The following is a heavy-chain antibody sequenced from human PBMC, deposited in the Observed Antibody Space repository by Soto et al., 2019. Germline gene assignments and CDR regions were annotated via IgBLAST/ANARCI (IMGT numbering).Heavy chain of an antibody. D-gene: IGHD3-10*01. CDR2: ISGSGGST. J-gene: IGHJ6*02. CDR3: AIDLRVTMVHYPYYYYYYGMDV. V-gene: IGHV3-23*01. CDR1: GFTFSSYA. Sequence: GGSLRLSCAASGFTFSSYAMSWVRQAPGKGLEWVSAISGSGGSTYYADSVKGRVTISRDNSKNTLYLQMNSLRAEDTAVYYCAIDLRVTMVHYPYYYYYYGMDVWGQGTTVTVSS.